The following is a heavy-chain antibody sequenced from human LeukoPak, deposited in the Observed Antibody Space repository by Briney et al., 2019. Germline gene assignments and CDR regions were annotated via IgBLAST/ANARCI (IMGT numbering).Heavy chain of an antibody. Sequence: GGSLRLSCAASGFTFSSYGIHWVRQAPGKGLEWVALISFDGVKTDYADSVKGRFTISRDSSPNTLYLQMNSLRAEDTAVYYCAKDRGSSSAAYGMDVWGQGTTVTVSS. CDR1: GFTFSSYG. D-gene: IGHD6-13*01. CDR3: AKDRGSSSAAYGMDV. V-gene: IGHV3-30*18. J-gene: IGHJ6*02. CDR2: ISFDGVKT.